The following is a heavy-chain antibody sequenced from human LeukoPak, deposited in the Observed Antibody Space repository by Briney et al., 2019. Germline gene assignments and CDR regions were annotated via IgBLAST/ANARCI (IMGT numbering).Heavy chain of an antibody. D-gene: IGHD6-19*01. CDR2: ISGSGGYT. Sequence: GGSPRLSCAASGFTFSSYAMSWVRQAPGKGLEWVSAISGSGGYTYYADSVKGRFTISRDNSKNTLYLHMNSLRAEDTAVYYCAKHLPIAVAGYFDYWGQGTLVTVSS. CDR1: GFTFSSYA. V-gene: IGHV3-23*01. CDR3: AKHLPIAVAGYFDY. J-gene: IGHJ4*02.